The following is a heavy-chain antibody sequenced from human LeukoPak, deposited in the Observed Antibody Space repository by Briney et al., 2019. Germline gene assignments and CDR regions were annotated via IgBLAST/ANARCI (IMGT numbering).Heavy chain of an antibody. CDR2: IKQDGSEK. V-gene: IGHV3-7*01. J-gene: IGHJ4*02. CDR1: GFTFSSYW. Sequence: PGGSLRLSCAASGFTFSSYWMSWVRQAPGKGREGVANIKQDGSEKYYVDSVKGRFTISRDNAKNSLYLQMNSLRAEDTAVYYCARELAVGTGAYNYWGQGTLVTVSS. CDR3: ARELAVGTGAYNY. D-gene: IGHD6-13*01.